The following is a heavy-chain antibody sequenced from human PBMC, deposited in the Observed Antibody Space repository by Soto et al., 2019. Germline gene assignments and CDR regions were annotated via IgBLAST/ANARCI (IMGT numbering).Heavy chain of an antibody. J-gene: IGHJ4*02. V-gene: IGHV3-30-3*01. CDR2: ISYDGTNR. D-gene: IGHD4-17*01. CDR1: GLTFSNYA. Sequence: QVHLVESGVGVVQPGRSLRLSCAASGLTFSNYAMHWVRQAPGKGLEWVAFISYDGTNRCYPDSVKGRFTISRDNSKNMLYLQMNSLKTEDTAVYYCARESSSTVTTGGGGSAKDYWGQGPLVTVSS. CDR3: ARESSSTVTTGGGGSAKDY.